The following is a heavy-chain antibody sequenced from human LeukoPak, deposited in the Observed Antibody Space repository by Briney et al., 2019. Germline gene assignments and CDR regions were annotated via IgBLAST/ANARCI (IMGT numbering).Heavy chain of an antibody. J-gene: IGHJ4*02. Sequence: ASVKVSSKASGYTLTNYGISWVRQAPGQGLEWMGWISAYNGNTNYEQKFQGRVTMTTDTSTTTAYMELRSLRSDDTAVYYCARDLGHRIAAAGPNLDYWGQGTLVTVSS. CDR2: ISAYNGNT. V-gene: IGHV1-18*01. CDR3: ARDLGHRIAAAGPNLDY. D-gene: IGHD6-13*01. CDR1: GYTLTNYG.